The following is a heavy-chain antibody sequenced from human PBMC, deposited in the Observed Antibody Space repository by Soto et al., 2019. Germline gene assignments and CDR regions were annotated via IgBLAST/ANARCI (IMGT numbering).Heavy chain of an antibody. V-gene: IGHV4-39*01. CDR3: ARLVPAAGVCFDY. Sequence: NPSETLSLTCTVSGGSISSSSYYWGWIRQPPGKGLEWIGSIYYSGSTYYNPSLKSRVTISVDTSKNQFSLKLSSVTAADTAVYYCARLVPAAGVCFDYWGQGTLVTVSS. CDR2: IYYSGST. J-gene: IGHJ4*02. CDR1: GGSISSSSYY. D-gene: IGHD2-2*01.